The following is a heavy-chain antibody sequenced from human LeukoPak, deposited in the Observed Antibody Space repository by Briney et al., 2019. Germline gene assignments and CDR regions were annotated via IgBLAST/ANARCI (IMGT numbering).Heavy chain of an antibody. CDR1: GGSISSYY. Sequence: PSETLSLASTVAGGSISSYYWSWIRQPPGKGREWIGYIYYSVSTNYNPSLKSRVTISVDSSEHQFSLKLTSVTAADTAVYYRASIRFGELLRDIWFDPWGQGTLGSVSS. CDR2: IYYSVST. J-gene: IGHJ5*02. V-gene: IGHV4-59*08. CDR3: ASIRFGELLRDIWFDP. D-gene: IGHD3-10*01.